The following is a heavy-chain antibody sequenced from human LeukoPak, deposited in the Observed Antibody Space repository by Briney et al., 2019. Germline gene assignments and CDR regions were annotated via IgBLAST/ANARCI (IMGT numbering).Heavy chain of an antibody. V-gene: IGHV3-66*01. CDR1: GFTFSSYS. D-gene: IGHD4-17*01. CDR3: VGATGFGY. Sequence: GGSLRLSCAASGFTFSSYSMNWVRQAPGKGLEWVSVIHSGGNIYYADSVTGRFTVSRDNSKNTVSLQMNSLRAGDTAVYYCVGATGFGYWGQGTLVTVSS. CDR2: IHSGGNI. J-gene: IGHJ4*02.